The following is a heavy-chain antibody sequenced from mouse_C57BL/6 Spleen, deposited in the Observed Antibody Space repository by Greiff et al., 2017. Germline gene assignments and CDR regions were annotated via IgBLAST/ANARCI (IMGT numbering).Heavy chain of an antibody. CDR1: GFNIKDDY. Sequence: VQLQQSGAELVRPGASVKLSCTASGFNIKDDYMHWVKQRPEQGLEWIGWIDPENGDTEYASKFQGKATITADTSSNTAYLQLSSLTSEDTAVYYCTTGGYGTNYFDYWGQGTTLTVSS. J-gene: IGHJ2*01. CDR3: TTGGYGTNYFDY. D-gene: IGHD1-1*01. V-gene: IGHV14-4*01. CDR2: IDPENGDT.